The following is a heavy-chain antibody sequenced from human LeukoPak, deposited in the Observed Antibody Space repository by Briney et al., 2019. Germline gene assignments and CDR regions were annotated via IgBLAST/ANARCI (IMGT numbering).Heavy chain of an antibody. CDR2: ISGSGGST. CDR3: AKDRNWRFMIVVPGDFDY. Sequence: PGGSLRLSCAASGFTFSSYAMSWVRQAPGKGLEWVSAISGSGGSTYYADSVKGRFTISRDNSKNTLYLQMNSLRAEDTAVYYCAKDRNWRFMIVVPGDFDYWGQGTLVTVSS. CDR1: GFTFSSYA. J-gene: IGHJ4*02. V-gene: IGHV3-23*01. D-gene: IGHD3-22*01.